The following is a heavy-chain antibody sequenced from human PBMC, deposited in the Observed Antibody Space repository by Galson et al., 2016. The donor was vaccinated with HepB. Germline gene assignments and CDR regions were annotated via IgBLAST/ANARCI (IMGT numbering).Heavy chain of an antibody. CDR2: IETGADT. CDR3: ARCLQDITGDDAFDI. Sequence: SLILCYAASEGTVGWSDLGDGDQGAGKAVVWASAIETGADTYYPGPVRDRFTISRDHSMNTLYLQINTLIAEDTAIYYCARCLQDITGDDAFDIWGRGTMVTVSP. J-gene: IGHJ3*02. V-gene: IGHV3-13*04. CDR1: EGTVGWSD. D-gene: IGHD1-14*01.